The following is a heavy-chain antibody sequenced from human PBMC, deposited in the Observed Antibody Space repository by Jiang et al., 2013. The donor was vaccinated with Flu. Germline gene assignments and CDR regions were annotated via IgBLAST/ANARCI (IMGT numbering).Heavy chain of an antibody. CDR1: GYTFTSYA. V-gene: IGHV7-4-1*02. CDR3: GRSDYSDSPTPVDY. J-gene: IGHJ4*02. CDR2: INTNTGKP. D-gene: IGHD4-11*01. Sequence: QSGSELKKPGASVKVSRKASGYTFTSYAVNWVRQAPGQGPEYMGWINTNTGKPAYVQGFTGRFVFSLDTSVSTAYLQISSLKAEDTAVYYCGRSDYSDSPTPVDYWGQGTLVTVSS.